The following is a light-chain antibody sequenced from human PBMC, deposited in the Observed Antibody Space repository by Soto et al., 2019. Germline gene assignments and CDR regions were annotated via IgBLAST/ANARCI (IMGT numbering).Light chain of an antibody. CDR2: AAS. CDR1: QDINNH. Sequence: DIQMTQSPSSLSASVGDRVIITCQASQDINNHLAWYQQKPGKVPNLLILAASTLQSGVPPRFSGSGSGTYFTLTISSLQPEDGATYYCQRYNSAPRTFGQGTKVEIK. J-gene: IGKJ1*01. CDR3: QRYNSAPRT. V-gene: IGKV1-27*01.